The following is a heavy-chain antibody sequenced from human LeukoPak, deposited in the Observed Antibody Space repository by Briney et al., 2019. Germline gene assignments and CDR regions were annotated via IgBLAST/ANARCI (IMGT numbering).Heavy chain of an antibody. CDR2: IRYDGSNK. D-gene: IGHD4-23*01. Sequence: GGSLRLSCAASGFTFSSYWMSWVRQAPGKGLEWVAFIRYDGSNKYYADSVKGRFTISRDNSKNTLYLQMNSLRAEDTAVYYCAKTTTVVNEYYYYYYMDVWGKGTTVTISS. CDR3: AKTTTVVNEYYYYYYMDV. CDR1: GFTFSSYW. V-gene: IGHV3-30*02. J-gene: IGHJ6*03.